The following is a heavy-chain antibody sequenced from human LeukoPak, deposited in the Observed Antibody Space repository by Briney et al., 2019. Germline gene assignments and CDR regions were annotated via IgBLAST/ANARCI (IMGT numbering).Heavy chain of an antibody. V-gene: IGHV4-59*08. J-gene: IGHJ4*02. CDR1: GGSFSGYY. CDR3: ARRGSSGHFDY. Sequence: SETLSLTCAVYGGSFSGYYWSWIRQPPGKGLEWIGYIYYSGSTNYNPSLKSRVTISVDTSKNQFSLKLSSVTAADTAVYYCARRGSSGHFDYWGQGTLVTVSS. D-gene: IGHD1-1*01. CDR2: IYYSGST.